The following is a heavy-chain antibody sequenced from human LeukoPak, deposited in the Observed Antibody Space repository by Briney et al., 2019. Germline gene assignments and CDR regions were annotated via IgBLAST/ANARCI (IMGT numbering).Heavy chain of an antibody. J-gene: IGHJ3*02. CDR3: ARDLGGGAYAFDI. Sequence: SETLSLTCTVSGGSISSYYWSWIRQPPGKGLEWIGYIYYSGSTNYNPSLKSRVTISVDTSKNQFSLKLSSVTAADTAVYYCARDLGGGAYAFDIWGQGTVVTVSS. CDR1: GGSISSYY. V-gene: IGHV4-59*01. CDR2: IYYSGST.